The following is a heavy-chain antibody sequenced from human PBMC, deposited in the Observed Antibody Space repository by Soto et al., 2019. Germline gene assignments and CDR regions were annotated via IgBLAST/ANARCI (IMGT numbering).Heavy chain of an antibody. V-gene: IGHV1-69*05. CDR1: GGTFNNFA. J-gene: IGHJ4*02. Sequence: QVQLVQSGAEVKKPGSSVKVSCKASGGTFNNFAITWVRQAPGQGLEWMAGIIPSFGTANYAQKSQGRVSIITDKSRHPAYLELTRLTSQDTAMYYCARGTSSGVVIISRFAYWRLGILVTVSA. CDR2: IIPSFGTA. CDR3: ARGTSSGVVIISRFAY. D-gene: IGHD3-3*01.